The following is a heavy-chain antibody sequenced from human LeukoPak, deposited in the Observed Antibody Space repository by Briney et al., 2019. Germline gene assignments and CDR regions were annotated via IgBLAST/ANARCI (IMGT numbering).Heavy chain of an antibody. CDR3: ARGAYDSSGYYQYYFDY. CDR1: GGSISSYY. CDR2: IYYSGST. Sequence: SETLSLTCTVSGGSISSYYWSWIRQPPGKGLEWIGYIYYSGSTNYNPSLKSRVTISVDTSKNQFSLKLSSVTAADTAVYYCARGAYDSSGYYQYYFDYWGQGTLVTVSS. D-gene: IGHD3-22*01. J-gene: IGHJ4*02. V-gene: IGHV4-59*12.